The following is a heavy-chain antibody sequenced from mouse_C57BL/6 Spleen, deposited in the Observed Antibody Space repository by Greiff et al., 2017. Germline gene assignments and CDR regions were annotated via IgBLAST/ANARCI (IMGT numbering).Heavy chain of an antibody. V-gene: IGHV1-55*01. CDR2: IYPGSGST. J-gene: IGHJ3*01. CDR1: GYTFTSYW. D-gene: IGHD2-4*01. Sequence: VQLQQPGAELVKPGASVKMSCKASGYTFTSYWITWVKQRPGQGLEWIGDIYPGSGSTNYNEKFKSKATLTVDTSSSTAYMQLSSLTSEDSAVYYCANLYYDYDGGFAYWGQGTLVTVSA. CDR3: ANLYYDYDGGFAY.